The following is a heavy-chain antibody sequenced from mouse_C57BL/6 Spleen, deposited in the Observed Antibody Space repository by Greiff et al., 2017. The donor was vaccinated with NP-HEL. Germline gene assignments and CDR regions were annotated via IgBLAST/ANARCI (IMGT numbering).Heavy chain of an antibody. Sequence: QVQLQQSGAELVKPGASVKISCKASGYAFSSYWMNWVKQRPGKGLEWIGQIYPGDGDTNYNGKFKGKATLTADKSSSTAYMQLSSLTSEDSAVYCCARGYYGNPSYYFDYWGQGTTLTVSS. D-gene: IGHD1-1*01. CDR1: GYAFSSYW. V-gene: IGHV1-80*01. CDR3: ARGYYGNPSYYFDY. CDR2: IYPGDGDT. J-gene: IGHJ2*01.